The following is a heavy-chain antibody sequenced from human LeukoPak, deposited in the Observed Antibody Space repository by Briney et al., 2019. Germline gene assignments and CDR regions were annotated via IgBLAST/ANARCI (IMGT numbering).Heavy chain of an antibody. CDR2: IYYSGST. Sequence: SETLSLTCTVSGGSISSYYWSWIRQRPGKGLEWIGYIYYSGSTNYNPSLKSRVTISVDTSKNQFSLKLSSVTAADTAVYYCAGAFPDSSRYIGPLDHWGQGTLVTVSS. J-gene: IGHJ4*02. CDR3: AGAFPDSSRYIGPLDH. CDR1: GGSISSYY. V-gene: IGHV4-59*01. D-gene: IGHD3-22*01.